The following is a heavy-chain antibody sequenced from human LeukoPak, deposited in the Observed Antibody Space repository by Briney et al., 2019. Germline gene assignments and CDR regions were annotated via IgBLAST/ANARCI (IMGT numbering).Heavy chain of an antibody. CDR3: VAEEYGTGSYYKSAF. V-gene: IGHV4-59*08. CDR2: IYYSGST. CDR1: GGSISRYY. J-gene: IGHJ4*02. D-gene: IGHD3-10*01. Sequence: SETLSLTCTVSGGSISRYYWSWIRQPPGKGLEWIGYIYYSGSTNYNPSLKSRVTISLDTSKNQFSLKLTSVTAADTAVYYCVAEEYGTGSYYKSAFWGKGALVTVSS.